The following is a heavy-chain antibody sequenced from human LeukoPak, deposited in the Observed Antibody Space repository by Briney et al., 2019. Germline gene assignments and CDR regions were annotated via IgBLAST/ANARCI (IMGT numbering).Heavy chain of an antibody. CDR2: ISGSGDST. V-gene: IGHV3-23*01. CDR1: GFTFTSYA. Sequence: PGGSVRLSCAASGFTFTSYAMSWVGQAPGKGLEWVSGISGSGDSTYHADSVKGRFTISRDNSKNTLYLQMNSLRAEDTAIYYCAKSSGGSFYSGLGSWGQGTLVTVSS. D-gene: IGHD2-15*01. J-gene: IGHJ4*02. CDR3: AKSSGGSFYSGLGS.